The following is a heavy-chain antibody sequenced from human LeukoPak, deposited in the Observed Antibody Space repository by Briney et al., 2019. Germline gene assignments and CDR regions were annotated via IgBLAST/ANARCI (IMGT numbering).Heavy chain of an antibody. CDR2: FSYSGST. Sequence: SETLSLTCTVSGASIDTYYWTWIRQPPGKGLEWIGDFSYSGSTSYSPSLKGRVTISVDTSKTQISLKLTSATAADTAFYYCACLSVSHNNYFDYWGQGILVTLSS. D-gene: IGHD5/OR15-5a*01. CDR1: GASIDTYY. CDR3: ACLSVSHNNYFDY. V-gene: IGHV4-59*08. J-gene: IGHJ4*02.